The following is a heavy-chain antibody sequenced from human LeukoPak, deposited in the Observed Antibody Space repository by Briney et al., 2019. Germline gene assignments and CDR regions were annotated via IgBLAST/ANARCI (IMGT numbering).Heavy chain of an antibody. CDR2: INSDGSST. V-gene: IGHV3-74*01. J-gene: IGHJ4*02. CDR1: GFTFSSYW. D-gene: IGHD6-13*01. CDR3: AKGGGYSSSPDDY. Sequence: PGGSLRLSCAASGFTFSSYWMHWVRHAPGKGLVWVSHINSDGSSTSYADSVKGRFTISRDNAKNTLYLQMNSLRAEDTAVYYCAKGGGYSSSPDDYWGQGTLVTVSS.